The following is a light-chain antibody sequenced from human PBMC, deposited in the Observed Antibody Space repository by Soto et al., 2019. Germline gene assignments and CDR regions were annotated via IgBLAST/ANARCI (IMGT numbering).Light chain of an antibody. CDR2: GAS. CDR1: EKVITN. V-gene: IGKV3-15*01. Sequence: EIVMTQSPATLSVSPGERATLSCRASEKVITNLAWFQQKPGQAPSLLVYGASTRATGIPARFSHSWSGTECTLTSSSLPSEDFAVYYWQQYYSWPYTFGPGTKLES. CDR3: QQYYSWPYT. J-gene: IGKJ2*01.